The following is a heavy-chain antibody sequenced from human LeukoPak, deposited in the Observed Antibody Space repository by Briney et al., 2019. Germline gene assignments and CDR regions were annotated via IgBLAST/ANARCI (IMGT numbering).Heavy chain of an antibody. CDR3: ARGAIAVAAPFDY. D-gene: IGHD6-19*01. CDR1: GGSISSGGYY. V-gene: IGHV4-31*03. CDR2: IYYSGST. J-gene: IGHJ4*02. Sequence: PSETLSLTCTVSGGSISSGGYYWSWIRQHPGKGLEWIGYIYYSGSTYYNPSLKSRVTISVDTSKNQFSLKLSSVTAADTAVYYCARGAIAVAAPFDYWGQGTLVTVSS.